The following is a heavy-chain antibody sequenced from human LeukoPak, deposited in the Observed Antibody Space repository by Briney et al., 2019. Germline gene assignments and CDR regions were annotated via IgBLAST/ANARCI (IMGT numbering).Heavy chain of an antibody. Sequence: PSETLSLTCAVSGYSISSGYYWGWIRQPPGEGLGWIGSIYHSGSTYYNPSLKSRVTISVDTSKNQFSLKLSSVTAADTAVYYCARYVWGSYPTFEDYWGQGTLVTVSS. D-gene: IGHD3-16*02. CDR1: GYSISSGYY. V-gene: IGHV4-38-2*01. CDR2: IYHSGST. CDR3: ARYVWGSYPTFEDY. J-gene: IGHJ4*02.